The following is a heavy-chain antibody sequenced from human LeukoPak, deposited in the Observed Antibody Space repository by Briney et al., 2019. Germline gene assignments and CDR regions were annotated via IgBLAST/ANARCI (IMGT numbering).Heavy chain of an antibody. J-gene: IGHJ4*02. CDR1: GGTSSSFA. Sequence: GAPVKVSCKASGGTSSSFAISWVRQAPGQGLEWLGGIIPIFGTANYAQKFQGRVTITADESTSTAYMELSSLRSEDTAVYYCARVDYYGSGSVYWGQGTLVTVSS. D-gene: IGHD3-10*01. CDR3: ARVDYYGSGSVY. CDR2: IIPIFGTA. V-gene: IGHV1-69*13.